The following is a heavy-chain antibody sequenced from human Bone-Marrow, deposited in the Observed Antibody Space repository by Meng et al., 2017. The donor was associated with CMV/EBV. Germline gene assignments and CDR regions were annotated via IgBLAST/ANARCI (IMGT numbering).Heavy chain of an antibody. CDR3: ARDPRFLEWLSFDY. CDR1: GDSVSSNSAA. V-gene: IGHV6-1*01. J-gene: IGHJ4*02. CDR2: TYYRSKWYN. D-gene: IGHD3-3*01. Sequence: SETLSLTCAISGDSVSSNSAAWNWIRQSPSRGLECLGRTYYRSKWYNDYAVSVKSRITINPDTSKNQFSLQLNSVTPEDTAVYYCARDPRFLEWLSFDYWGQGTLVTVSS.